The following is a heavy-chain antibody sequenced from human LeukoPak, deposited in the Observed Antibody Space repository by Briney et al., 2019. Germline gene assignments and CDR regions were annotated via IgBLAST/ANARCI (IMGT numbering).Heavy chain of an antibody. CDR1: GGSISSSSYY. CDR2: IYYSGRT. CDR3: ARRRYYDSTGYFD. V-gene: IGHV4-39*01. Sequence: SETLSLICTVSGGSISSSSYYWGWLRQPPGKGLEWIGEIYYSGRTYQNPSLRSRVSMSVDTSKNHFSLELHSVTATDTAVYYCARRRYYDSTGYFDWGRGSLVTVPS. D-gene: IGHD3-22*01. J-gene: IGHJ1*01.